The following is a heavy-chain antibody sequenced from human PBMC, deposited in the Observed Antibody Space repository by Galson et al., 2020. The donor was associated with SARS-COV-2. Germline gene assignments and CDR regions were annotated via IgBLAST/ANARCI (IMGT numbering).Heavy chain of an antibody. D-gene: IGHD1-26*01. J-gene: IGHJ5*02. Sequence: GGSLRLSCAASGFTFSSYAMHWVRQAPGKGLEWVAVISYDGSNKYYADSVKGRFTISRDNSKNTLYLQMNSLRAEDTAVYYCAREEVGAINWFDPWGQGTLLTVSS. CDR3: AREEVGAINWFDP. CDR2: ISYDGSNK. CDR1: GFTFSSYA. V-gene: IGHV3-30*04.